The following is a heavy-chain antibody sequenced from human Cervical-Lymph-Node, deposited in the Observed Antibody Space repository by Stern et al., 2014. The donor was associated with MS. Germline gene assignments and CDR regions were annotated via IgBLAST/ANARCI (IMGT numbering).Heavy chain of an antibody. CDR3: AKDTELRYFDWSFDY. CDR1: GFTFSSYA. Sequence: VQLVESGGGVVQPGRSLRLSCEASGFTFSSYAMHWVRQAPGKGLEWVAVISYDGSNKYYADSVRGRFTISRDNSKNTVNLQMNSLRAEDTAVYYCAKDTELRYFDWSFDYWGQGTLVTVSS. J-gene: IGHJ4*02. V-gene: IGHV3-30*18. D-gene: IGHD3-9*01. CDR2: ISYDGSNK.